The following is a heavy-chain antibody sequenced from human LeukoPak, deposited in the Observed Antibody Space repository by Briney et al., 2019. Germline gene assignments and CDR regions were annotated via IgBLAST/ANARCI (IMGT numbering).Heavy chain of an antibody. D-gene: IGHD2-2*01. CDR3: VTGRCSTSCHFFFDY. Sequence: PGGSLRLSCAASRFTFSSYWMSWVRQAPGKGLEWVGRIKTKADGGTADYAASVKGRFTISRDDSKNTMYLQMNSLETEDTAMYYCVTGRCSTSCHFFFDYWGQGTLVTVSS. V-gene: IGHV3-15*01. CDR1: RFTFSSYW. J-gene: IGHJ4*02. CDR2: IKTKADGGTA.